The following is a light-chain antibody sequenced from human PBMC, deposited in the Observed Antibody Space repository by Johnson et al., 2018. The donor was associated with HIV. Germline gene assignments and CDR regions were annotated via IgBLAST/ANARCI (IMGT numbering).Light chain of an antibody. CDR2: DNN. V-gene: IGLV1-51*01. J-gene: IGLJ1*01. CDR1: SSNIGNNY. Sequence: QSVLTQPPSVSAAPGQKVTISCSGSSSNIGNNYVSWYQQLPGTAPKLLIYDNNKRPSGIPDRFSGSKSGTSPTLGITGLPTGDEADYYCGTWDSSLSAGRVFGTGTKVTVL. CDR3: GTWDSSLSAGRV.